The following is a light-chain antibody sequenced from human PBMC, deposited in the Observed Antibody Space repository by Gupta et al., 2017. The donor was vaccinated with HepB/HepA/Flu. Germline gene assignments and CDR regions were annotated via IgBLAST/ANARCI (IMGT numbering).Light chain of an antibody. CDR3: QQDYSTPWT. Sequence: DIVMTQSPDSLAVSLGERATINCKSSQSGLYSSNNKNYLAWYQQKPGQPPKLLIYWASTRESGVPDRFSGSGSGTDFTLTISSLQAEDVAVYYCQQDYSTPWTFGQGTKVEIK. J-gene: IGKJ1*01. V-gene: IGKV4-1*01. CDR2: WAS. CDR1: QSGLYSSNNKNY.